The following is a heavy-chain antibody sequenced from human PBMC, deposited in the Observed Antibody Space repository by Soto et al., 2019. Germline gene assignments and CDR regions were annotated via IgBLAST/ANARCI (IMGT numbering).Heavy chain of an antibody. D-gene: IGHD2-15*01. CDR2: IYYSGST. V-gene: IGHV4-59*01. CDR3: ARDLGYCSGGSCYSPQGDAFDI. J-gene: IGHJ3*02. Sequence: QVQLQESGPGLVKPSETLSLTCTVSGGSISSYYWSWIRQPPGKGLEWIGYIYYSGSTNYNPSLKSRVTIAVDTSKNQFSLKLSSVTAADTAVYYCARDLGYCSGGSCYSPQGDAFDIWGQGTMVTVSS. CDR1: GGSISSYY.